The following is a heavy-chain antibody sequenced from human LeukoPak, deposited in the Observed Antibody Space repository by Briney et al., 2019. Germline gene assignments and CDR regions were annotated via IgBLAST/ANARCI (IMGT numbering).Heavy chain of an antibody. V-gene: IGHV3-23*01. CDR2: ISGSGGST. CDR1: GFTFSSYA. D-gene: IGHD2-2*01. J-gene: IGHJ6*03. Sequence: PGGSLRLSCAASGFTFSSYAMSWDRQAPGKGLEWVSAISGSGGSTYYADSVKGRFTVSRDNSKNTLYLQMNSLRAEDTAVYYCAKGYNCSSTSCLYYYMDVWGKGTTVTVSS. CDR3: AKGYNCSSTSCLYYYMDV.